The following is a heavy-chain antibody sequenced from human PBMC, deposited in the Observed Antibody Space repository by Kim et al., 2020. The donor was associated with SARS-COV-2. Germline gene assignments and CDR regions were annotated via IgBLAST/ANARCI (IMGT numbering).Heavy chain of an antibody. CDR2: ISDSGSTT. J-gene: IGHJ3*02. D-gene: IGHD6-19*01. CDR3: ARESVTGTDAFDI. CDR1: GFTFSSYE. Sequence: GGSLRLSCAPSGFTFSSYEMNWVRQAPGKGLEWVSYISDSGSTTYYADSVKGRFTISRDNVKNSLFLQMNSLRAEDTAVYYCARESVTGTDAFDIWGQGTLVTVSS. V-gene: IGHV3-48*03.